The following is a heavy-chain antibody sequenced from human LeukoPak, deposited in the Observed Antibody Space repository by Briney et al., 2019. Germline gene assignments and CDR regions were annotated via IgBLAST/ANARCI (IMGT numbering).Heavy chain of an antibody. Sequence: GGSLRLSCAASRFTFSSYWMSWVRQAPGKGLEWVANINQDGSEKYYVDSVKGRFTISRDNAKNSLYLQMNSLRAEDTAVYYCARGPFVVIAYWGQGTPVTVSS. CDR2: INQDGSEK. CDR1: RFTFSSYW. CDR3: ARGPFVVIAY. D-gene: IGHD2-21*01. J-gene: IGHJ4*02. V-gene: IGHV3-7*01.